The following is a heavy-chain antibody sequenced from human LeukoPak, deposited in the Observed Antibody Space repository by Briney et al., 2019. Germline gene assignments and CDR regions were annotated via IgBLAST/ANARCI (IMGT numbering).Heavy chain of an antibody. CDR3: ARHRGEIGGGQQLISYYYYMDV. D-gene: IGHD6-13*01. Sequence: ETLSLTCTVSGDSISRYYWSWIRQPAGKGLEWMGIIYPGDSDNRYSPSFQGQVTISADKSITTAYLQWSSLKASDTAMYYCARHRGEIGGGQQLISYYYYMDVWGKGTTVTVSS. V-gene: IGHV5-51*01. CDR2: IYPGDSDN. CDR1: GDSISRYY. J-gene: IGHJ6*03.